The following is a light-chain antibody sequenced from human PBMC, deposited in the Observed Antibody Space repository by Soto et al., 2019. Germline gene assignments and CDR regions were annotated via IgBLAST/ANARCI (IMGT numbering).Light chain of an antibody. J-gene: IGLJ1*01. CDR2: EVS. Sequence: QSALTQPASVSGSPGQSITIAFTGTSSDVGGYNYVSWYQQHPGKAPKLMIYEVSNRPSGVSNRFSGSKSGNTASLTISWLQAEDEADYYCSSYTSSSPYVFGTGTKLTVL. V-gene: IGLV2-14*01. CDR3: SSYTSSSPYV. CDR1: SSDVGGYNY.